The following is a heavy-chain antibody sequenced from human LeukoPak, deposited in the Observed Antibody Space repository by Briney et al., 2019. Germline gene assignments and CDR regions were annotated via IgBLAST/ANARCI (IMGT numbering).Heavy chain of an antibody. CDR3: ARLRLGELSFAPDY. D-gene: IGHD3-16*02. V-gene: IGHV4-61*01. CDR2: LSYSVHS. J-gene: IGHJ4*02. Sequence: SETLSLTCTVSGASVSSTNYYWSWIRQPPGKGLEWVGFLSYSVHSDYNPSLKSRVTISVDTSKNQFSLKLYSVTAADTAVYYCARLRLGELSFAPDYWGQGTLVTVSS. CDR1: GASVSSTNYY.